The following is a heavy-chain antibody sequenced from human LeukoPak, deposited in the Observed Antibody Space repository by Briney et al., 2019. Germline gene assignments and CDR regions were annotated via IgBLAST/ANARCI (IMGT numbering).Heavy chain of an antibody. CDR3: TTSPVPGIDY. V-gene: IGHV3-48*03. CDR2: ISSSGRTI. D-gene: IGHD6-19*01. J-gene: IGHJ4*02. Sequence: GGSLRLSCAASGFTFSSYEMHWVRQAPGKGLEWVSYISSSGRTIYYGDSVKGRFTISRDNAKNSLYLQMNSLRTEDTAMYYCTTSPVPGIDYWGQGIQVTVSS. CDR1: GFTFSSYE.